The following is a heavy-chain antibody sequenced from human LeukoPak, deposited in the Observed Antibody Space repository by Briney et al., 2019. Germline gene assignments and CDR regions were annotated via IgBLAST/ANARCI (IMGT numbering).Heavy chain of an antibody. CDR1: GFTFSSYG. D-gene: IGHD3-10*01. V-gene: IGHV3-30*02. Sequence: GGSLRLSCAASGFTFSSYGMHWVRQAPGKGLEWVAFIRYDGSNKYYADSVKGRFTISRDNSKNTLYLQMNSLRAEDTAVYYCARVDGSGSYYYYYYMDVWGKGTTVTVSS. CDR2: IRYDGSNK. CDR3: ARVDGSGSYYYYYYMDV. J-gene: IGHJ6*03.